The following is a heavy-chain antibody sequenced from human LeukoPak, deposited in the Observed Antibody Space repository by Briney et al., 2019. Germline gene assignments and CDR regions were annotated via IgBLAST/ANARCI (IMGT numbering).Heavy chain of an antibody. J-gene: IGHJ6*03. CDR2: ISSSSSYI. D-gene: IGHD3-3*01. CDR3: ARDQVTIFGVVAGYYYYMDV. Sequence: GGSLRLSCAASGFAFSSYSMNWVRQAPGKGLEWVSSISSSSSYIYYADSVKGRFTISRDNAKNSLYLQMNSLRAEDTAVYYCARDQVTIFGVVAGYYYYMDVWGKGTTVTVSS. V-gene: IGHV3-21*01. CDR1: GFAFSSYS.